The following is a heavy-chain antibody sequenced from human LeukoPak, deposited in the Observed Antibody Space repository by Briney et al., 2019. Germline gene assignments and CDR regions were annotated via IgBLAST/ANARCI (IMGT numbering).Heavy chain of an antibody. J-gene: IGHJ6*02. CDR1: GGSISNSSNSSYY. D-gene: IGHD3-16*01. CDR3: ARDNRLRGSYYNGMDV. Sequence: SETLSLTCTVSGGSISNSSNSSYYWGRIRQSPGKGLEWIGSIYYTGSTYYNPSLKSRVTISLDKSKNQLSLNLRSVTAADTAMYYCARDNRLRGSYYNGMDVWGQGTTVTVSS. CDR2: IYYTGST. V-gene: IGHV4-39*07.